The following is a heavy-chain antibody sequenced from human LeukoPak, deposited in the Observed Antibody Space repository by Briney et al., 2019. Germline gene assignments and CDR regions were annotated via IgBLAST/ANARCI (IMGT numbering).Heavy chain of an antibody. CDR1: GYMLSELS. CDR2: FDPEEGKT. D-gene: IGHD3-3*01. J-gene: IGHJ5*02. Sequence: ASVKVSCKVSGYMLSELSMHWVRQAPGEGLEWKGGFDPEEGKTIYAQKFRGRVIMTEDPSTDTAYMELSSLTSEDTAMYYCATFRWIAYSNWFDPWGQGTLVTVSP. CDR3: ATFRWIAYSNWFDP. V-gene: IGHV1-24*01.